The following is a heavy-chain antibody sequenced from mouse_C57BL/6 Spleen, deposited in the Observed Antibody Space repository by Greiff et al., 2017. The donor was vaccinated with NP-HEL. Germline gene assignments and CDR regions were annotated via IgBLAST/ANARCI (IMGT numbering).Heavy chain of an antibody. D-gene: IGHD2-4*01. CDR2: INPNNGGT. V-gene: IGHV1-26*01. J-gene: IGHJ3*01. CDR3: ALEGYYDYGFAY. CDR1: GYTFTDYY. Sequence: EVQLQQSGPELVKPGASVKISCKASGYTFTDYYMNWVKQSHGKSLEWIGDINPNNGGTSYNQKFKGKATLTVDKSSSTAYMELRSLTSEDSAVYYCALEGYYDYGFAYWGQGTLVTVSA.